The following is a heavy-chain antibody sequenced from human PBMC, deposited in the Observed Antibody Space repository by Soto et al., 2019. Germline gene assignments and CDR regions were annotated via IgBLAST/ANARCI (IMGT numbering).Heavy chain of an antibody. V-gene: IGHV1-69*06. CDR3: ASRIAARVSYYYYGMDV. Sequence: QVQLVQSGAEVKKPGSSVKVSCKASGGTFSSYAISWVRQAPGQGVDGMGGIIPIFGTANYAQKFQGRVTITADKSTSTAYMELSSLRSEDTAVYYCASRIAARVSYYYYGMDVWGQGTTVTVSS. D-gene: IGHD6-6*01. J-gene: IGHJ6*02. CDR2: IIPIFGTA. CDR1: GGTFSSYA.